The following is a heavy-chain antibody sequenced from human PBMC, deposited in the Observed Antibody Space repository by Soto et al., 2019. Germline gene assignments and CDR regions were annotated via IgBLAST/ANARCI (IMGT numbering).Heavy chain of an antibody. J-gene: IGHJ4*02. CDR1: GFSVSSNY. CDR3: ASTPLYGTAGTYYFDY. CDR2: MYSGGST. D-gene: IGHD1-7*01. V-gene: IGHV3-66*01. Sequence: EVQLVESGGGLVQPGGSLRLSCAASGFSVSSNYMSWVRQAPGKGLEWVSVMYSGGSTYYADSVKGRFTISRDNSKNTLYLQMNSLRAEDTAVYYCASTPLYGTAGTYYFDYWGQGTLVTVSS.